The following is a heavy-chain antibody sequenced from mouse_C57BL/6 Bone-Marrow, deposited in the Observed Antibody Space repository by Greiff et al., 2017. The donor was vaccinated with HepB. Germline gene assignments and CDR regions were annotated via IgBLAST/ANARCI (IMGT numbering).Heavy chain of an antibody. CDR2: IYPRSGNT. CDR1: GYTFTSYG. V-gene: IGHV1-81*01. CDR3: ARCYYGNFSWFAY. J-gene: IGHJ3*01. D-gene: IGHD2-1*01. Sequence: VMLVESGAELARPGASVKLSCKASGYTFTSYGISWVKPRTGQGLEWIGEIYPRSGNTYYNEKFKGKATLTADKSSSTAYMELRSLTSEDSAVYFCARCYYGNFSWFAYWGQGTLVTVSA.